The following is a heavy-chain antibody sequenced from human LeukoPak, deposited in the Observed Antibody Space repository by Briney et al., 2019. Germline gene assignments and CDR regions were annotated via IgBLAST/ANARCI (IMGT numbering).Heavy chain of an antibody. D-gene: IGHD6-6*01. CDR3: ARAYSSSTKDDY. Sequence: GASVKVSCKASGYTFIGYYMHWVRQAPGQGLEWMGWINPNSGGTNYAQKFQGRVTMTRDTSISTAYMELSRLRSDDTAVYYCARAYSSSTKDDYWGQGTLVTVSS. J-gene: IGHJ4*02. V-gene: IGHV1-2*02. CDR2: INPNSGGT. CDR1: GYTFIGYY.